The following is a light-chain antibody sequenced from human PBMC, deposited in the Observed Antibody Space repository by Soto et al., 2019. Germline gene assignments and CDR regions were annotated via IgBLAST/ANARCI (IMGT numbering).Light chain of an antibody. CDR3: QQYGSSPET. Sequence: EIVLTQSPGTLSLSPGERATLSCRASQSVSSSFLAWYQQKPGQAPRLLIHGASSRATGIPDRFSGSGSGKDFTLTISRLEPEDFAVYYCQQYGSSPETFGQGTKVEIK. V-gene: IGKV3-20*01. CDR2: GAS. J-gene: IGKJ1*01. CDR1: QSVSSSF.